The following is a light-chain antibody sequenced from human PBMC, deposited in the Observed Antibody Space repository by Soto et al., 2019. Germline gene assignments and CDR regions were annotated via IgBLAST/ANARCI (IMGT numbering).Light chain of an antibody. CDR2: LDSDGSH. CDR1: SGHSSYA. J-gene: IGLJ2*01. Sequence: QAVVTQSPSASASLGASVKHTCTLSSGHSSYAIAWHQQQPEKGPRYLMKLDSDGSHTKGDAIPDRFSGSSSGAERYLTISSLQSEDEADYYCQTWGTGIHVVFGGGTKVTVL. V-gene: IGLV4-69*01. CDR3: QTWGTGIHVV.